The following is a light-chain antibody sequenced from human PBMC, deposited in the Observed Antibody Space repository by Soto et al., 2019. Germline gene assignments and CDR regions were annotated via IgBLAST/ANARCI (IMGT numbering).Light chain of an antibody. CDR2: AAS. Sequence: DIQMTQSPSSLSASVGDIVTITCRASQSISSYLNWYQQKPGKAPKLLVNAASSLQSGVPSRFSGSGSGTEFTLTISSLQTEDFATYYCQQSYSLPQTWTFGQGTKVDIK. CDR3: QQSYSLPQTWT. CDR1: QSISSY. J-gene: IGKJ1*01. V-gene: IGKV1-39*01.